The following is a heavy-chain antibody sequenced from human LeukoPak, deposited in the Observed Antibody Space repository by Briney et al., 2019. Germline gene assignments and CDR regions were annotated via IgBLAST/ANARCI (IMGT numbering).Heavy chain of an antibody. CDR2: ISYGGSNK. Sequence: GRSLRLSCAASGFTFSSYGMHWVRQAPGKGLEWVAVISYGGSNKYYADSVKGRFTISRDNSKNTLYLQMNSLRAEDTAVYYCAKDRVVVVTAYYYYGMDVWGQGTTVTVSS. CDR1: GFTFSSYG. V-gene: IGHV3-30*18. J-gene: IGHJ6*02. D-gene: IGHD2-21*02. CDR3: AKDRVVVVTAYYYYGMDV.